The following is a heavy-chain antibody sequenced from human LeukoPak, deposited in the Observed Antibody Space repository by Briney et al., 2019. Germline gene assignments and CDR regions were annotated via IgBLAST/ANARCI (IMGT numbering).Heavy chain of an antibody. J-gene: IGHJ4*02. V-gene: IGHV3-23*01. CDR1: GFTFSSYA. CDR2: ISGSGGST. CDR3: AKSIHYYDSSGPRF. D-gene: IGHD3-22*01. Sequence: GGSLRLSCVASGFTFSSYAMSWVRQAPGKGLEWVSAISGSGGSTYYADSVKGRFTISRDNSKNTLYLQVNSLRAEDTAVYYCAKSIHYYDSSGPRFWGQGTLVTVSS.